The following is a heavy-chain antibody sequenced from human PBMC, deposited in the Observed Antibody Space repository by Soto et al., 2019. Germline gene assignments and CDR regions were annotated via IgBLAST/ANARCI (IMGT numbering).Heavy chain of an antibody. CDR3: TRGASRDSSARGWFDP. V-gene: IGHV3-21*01. Sequence: GGSLRLSCAASGFTFRSFTMNWVRQAPGKGLEWVSTISSNSAYIYYTDALRGRFTISRDNAKNSLHLQMNSLRAEDTAVYYCTRGASRDSSARGWFDPWGPGTLVTVSS. J-gene: IGHJ5*02. D-gene: IGHD6-13*01. CDR2: ISSNSAYI. CDR1: GFTFRSFT.